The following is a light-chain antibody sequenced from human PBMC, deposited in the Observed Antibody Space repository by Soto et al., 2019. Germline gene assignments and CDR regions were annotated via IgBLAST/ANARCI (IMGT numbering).Light chain of an antibody. V-gene: IGKV1-39*01. CDR2: VAS. J-gene: IGKJ1*01. CDR1: QRISSY. Sequence: DVHMTQSPSSLSASVGYRFTITCRASQRISSYLNWYQQKTGQAPKLLIYVASSLQSGVPSRFSGSGSGTEFILTISSLQPEDFETYHCQQSYSNPWTFGQGTKVDIK. CDR3: QQSYSNPWT.